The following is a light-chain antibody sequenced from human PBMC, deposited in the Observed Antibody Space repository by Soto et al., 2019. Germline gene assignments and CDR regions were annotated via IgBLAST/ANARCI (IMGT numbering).Light chain of an antibody. CDR3: QQLNSYPRIT. CDR1: QGISSY. J-gene: IGKJ5*01. CDR2: AAS. Sequence: DIQLTQSPSFLSASVGDRVTITCRASQGISSYLAWYQQKPGKAPKLLIYAASTLQNGVPSRFSGSGSGTEFSLTISSLQPEDFATYYCQQLNSYPRITFGQGTRLEIK. V-gene: IGKV1-9*01.